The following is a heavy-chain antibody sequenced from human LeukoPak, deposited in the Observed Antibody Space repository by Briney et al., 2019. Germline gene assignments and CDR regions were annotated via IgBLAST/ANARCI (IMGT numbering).Heavy chain of an antibody. V-gene: IGHV4-59*08. CDR2: IYYSGST. J-gene: IGHJ3*02. CDR3: ARSLGSSGYYSDAFDI. Sequence: SETLSLTCTVSGGSISSYYWSWIRQPPGKGLEWIGYIYYSGSTNYNPSLKSRVTISVDTSKNQFSLKLSSVTAADTAVYYCARSLGSSGYYSDAFDIWGQGTMVTVSS. D-gene: IGHD3-22*01. CDR1: GGSISSYY.